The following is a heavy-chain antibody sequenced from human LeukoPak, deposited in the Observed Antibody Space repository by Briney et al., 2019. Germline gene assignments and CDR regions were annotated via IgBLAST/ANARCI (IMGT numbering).Heavy chain of an antibody. CDR2: IKQDGSEK. D-gene: IGHD3-22*01. CDR1: GFTFSSYW. J-gene: IGHJ4*02. Sequence: GGSLRLSCAASGFTFSSYWMSWVRQAPGKGLEWVANIKQDGSEKYYVDSVKGRFTISRDNAKNSLYLQMNSLRAEDTAVYYCARVYTNSYYYDSSGYYSGFDYRGQGTLVTVSS. CDR3: ARVYTNSYYYDSSGYYSGFDY. V-gene: IGHV3-7*01.